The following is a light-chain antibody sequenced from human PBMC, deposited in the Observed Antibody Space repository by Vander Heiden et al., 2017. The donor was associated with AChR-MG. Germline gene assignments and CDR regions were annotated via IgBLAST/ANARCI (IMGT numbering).Light chain of an antibody. J-gene: IGKJ1*01. CDR3: QQYGSSPGT. CDR2: GAS. Sequence: ELVLTHSPRTLSLSPGERGTLSCRASQSVSSSYLAWYQQKPGQAPRLLIYGASSRATGIPDRFSGSGSGTDFTLTISRLEPEDLAVYYCQQYGSSPGTFGQGTKVEIK. V-gene: IGKV3-20*01. CDR1: QSVSSSY.